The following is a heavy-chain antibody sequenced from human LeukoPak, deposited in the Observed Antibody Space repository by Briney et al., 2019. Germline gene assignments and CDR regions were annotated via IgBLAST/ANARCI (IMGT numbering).Heavy chain of an antibody. CDR3: ARRRRIVGATPGAFDI. V-gene: IGHV4-59*12. J-gene: IGHJ3*02. CDR2: IYYTGST. CDR1: GGSISTYD. Sequence: KPSETLSLTCTVSGGSISTYDWSWIRQPPGKGLEWIGYIYYTGSTNYNPSLKSRVTISVDTSKNQFSLKLSSVTAADTAVYYCARRRRIVGATPGAFDIWGQGTMVTVSS. D-gene: IGHD1-26*01.